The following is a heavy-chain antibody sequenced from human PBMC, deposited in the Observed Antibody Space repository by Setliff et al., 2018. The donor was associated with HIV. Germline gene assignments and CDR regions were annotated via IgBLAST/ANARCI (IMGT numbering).Heavy chain of an antibody. Sequence: PSETLSLTCNVSGFSISSNYYWGWVRQPPGRGLEWIGNIYYSGGTDYHPSLKSRVTISVDTSKNQFSLKLGSVTAADTAVYFCARRFEQWLAFDYWGQGTLVTVSS. CDR1: GFSISSNYY. CDR3: ARRFEQWLAFDY. J-gene: IGHJ4*02. V-gene: IGHV4-39*01. D-gene: IGHD6-19*01. CDR2: IYYSGGT.